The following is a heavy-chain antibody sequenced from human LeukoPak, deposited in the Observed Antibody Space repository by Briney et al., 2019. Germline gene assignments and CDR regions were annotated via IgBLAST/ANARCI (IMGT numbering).Heavy chain of an antibody. V-gene: IGHV4-59*01. CDR1: GGSISSDY. D-gene: IGHD6-13*01. Sequence: KPSETLSLTCTVSGGSISSDYWSWIRQPPGKGLEWIAYIYSSGSTNYNPSLKSRVTISVDTSENQFSLKLSSVTPADTAVYYCARGPYSSSWLFDSWGQGTLVTVSS. CDR2: IYSSGST. CDR3: ARGPYSSSWLFDS. J-gene: IGHJ4*02.